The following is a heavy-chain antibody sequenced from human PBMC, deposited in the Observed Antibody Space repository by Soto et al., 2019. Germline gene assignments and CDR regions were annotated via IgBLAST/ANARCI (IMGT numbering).Heavy chain of an antibody. CDR3: AGGASSGVWYFDV. Sequence: QVQLVQSGAEVKKPGSSVKVSCKASGGTFSSPTISWVRQARGQGLEWMGGVSPIFGTTYYAQKFQGRLTIPADASSGTAYMELTSMKSEDTAVYYCAGGASSGVWYFDVWGRGTLLTVSS. J-gene: IGHJ2*01. CDR2: VSPIFGTT. V-gene: IGHV1-69*01. CDR1: GGTFSSPT. D-gene: IGHD1-26*01.